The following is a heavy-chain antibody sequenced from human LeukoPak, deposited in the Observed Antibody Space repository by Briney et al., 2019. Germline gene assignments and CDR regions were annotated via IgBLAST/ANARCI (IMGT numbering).Heavy chain of an antibody. J-gene: IGHJ4*02. CDR2: IYYSGST. D-gene: IGHD4-17*01. Sequence: SETLSLTCTVSGGSISSYYWSWIRQPSGKGLEWIGYIYYSGSTNYNPSLKSRVTISVDTSKNQFSLKLSSVTAADTAVYYCARHNSMTTVIDYWGQGTLVTVSS. CDR3: ARHNSMTTVIDY. V-gene: IGHV4-59*08. CDR1: GGSISSYY.